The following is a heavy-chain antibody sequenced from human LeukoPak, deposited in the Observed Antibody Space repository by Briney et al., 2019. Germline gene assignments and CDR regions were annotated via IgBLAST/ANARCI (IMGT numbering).Heavy chain of an antibody. V-gene: IGHV4-38-2*02. D-gene: IGHD1-1*01. Sequence: SETLSLTCTVSGYFITTGHYWGWARQLPGKGLEWIGSIYEGETTYYNPSLKTRLTISLDRSKNQFSLKLSSVTAADTAVYYCASNWSDFDYWGPGILVTVSS. CDR2: IYEGETT. CDR3: ASNWSDFDY. CDR1: GYFITTGHY. J-gene: IGHJ4*02.